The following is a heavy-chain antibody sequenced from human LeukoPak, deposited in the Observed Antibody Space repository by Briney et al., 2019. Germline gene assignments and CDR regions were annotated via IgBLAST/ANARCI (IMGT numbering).Heavy chain of an antibody. D-gene: IGHD1-26*01. CDR3: AKSMGAPRYFDS. CDR2: IGITGSST. J-gene: IGHJ4*02. Sequence: GGSLRLSCAASGFTFSSYAMSWVRQAPGTRLEWVSVIGITGSSTYHADSVKGRFTISRDNPKNTLYLQMNSLRAEDTAVYYCAKSMGAPRYFDSWGQGTLVTVSS. V-gene: IGHV3-23*01. CDR1: GFTFSSYA.